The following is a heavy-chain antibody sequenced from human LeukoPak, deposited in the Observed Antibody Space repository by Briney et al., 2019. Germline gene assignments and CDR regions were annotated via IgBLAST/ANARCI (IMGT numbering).Heavy chain of an antibody. Sequence: HPGGSLRLSCAASGFTFTNYWMHWVRQGPGKGLVWASRISRDGDTTSYADSVKGRFTISRDNAKNTLYLQMNSLRAEDTAVYYCTRGYCSGGSCYSGSFGDVWGKGTTVTISS. CDR2: ISRDGDTT. CDR3: TRGYCSGGSCYSGSFGDV. J-gene: IGHJ6*04. D-gene: IGHD2-15*01. CDR1: GFTFTNYW. V-gene: IGHV3-74*01.